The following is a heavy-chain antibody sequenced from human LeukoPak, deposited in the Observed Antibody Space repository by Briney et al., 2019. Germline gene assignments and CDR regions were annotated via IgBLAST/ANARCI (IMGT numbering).Heavy chain of an antibody. CDR1: GGTFISYA. V-gene: IGHV1-69*05. Sequence: SVKVSCKASGGTFISYAVSWVRQAPGRGFEWMGRIIPVFGTTKYVQLFQGRVTITTDKSTGTAYMELSRLRSGDTAVYYCARERGLVTTTFASCGQGVLVTVSS. J-gene: IGHJ5*01. CDR3: ARERGLVTTTFAS. CDR2: IIPVFGTT. D-gene: IGHD2-21*02.